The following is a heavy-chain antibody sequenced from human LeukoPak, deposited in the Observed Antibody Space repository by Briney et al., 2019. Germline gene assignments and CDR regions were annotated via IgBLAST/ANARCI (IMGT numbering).Heavy chain of an antibody. J-gene: IGHJ4*02. CDR1: RFTFSSYA. V-gene: IGHV3-23*01. D-gene: IGHD2-8*01. CDR2: IGSSRVST. CDR3: ARIGLMAHVDY. Sequence: GGSLRLSGAASRFTFSSYAMSWVRQAPGKGLVWVSAIGSSRVSTYYADPVKGRFTMSRDNSKNTLYLQMSSLRSEDTAVYYCARIGLMAHVDYWGQGTLVTVSS.